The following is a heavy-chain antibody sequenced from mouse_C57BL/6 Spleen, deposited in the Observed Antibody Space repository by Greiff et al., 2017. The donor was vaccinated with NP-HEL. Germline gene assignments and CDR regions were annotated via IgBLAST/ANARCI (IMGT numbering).Heavy chain of an antibody. V-gene: IGHV1-4*01. Sequence: QVQLQQSGAELARPGASVKMSCKASGYTFTSYTMHWVKQRPGQGLEWIGYINPSSGYTKYNQKFKDKATLTADKSSSTAYMQLSSLTSEDSAVYYCARGNGSSYRAMDYWGQGTSVTVSS. CDR1: GYTFTSYT. CDR3: ARGNGSSYRAMDY. CDR2: INPSSGYT. D-gene: IGHD1-1*01. J-gene: IGHJ4*01.